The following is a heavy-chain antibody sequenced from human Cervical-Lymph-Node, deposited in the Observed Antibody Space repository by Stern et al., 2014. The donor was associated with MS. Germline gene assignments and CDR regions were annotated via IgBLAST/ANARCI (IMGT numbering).Heavy chain of an antibody. V-gene: IGHV1-2*02. Sequence: QVQLVQSGAEAKAPGASMKVCRASGYIFTDYYLHWVRQAPGQGLEWLGLINPNSGGTNYAQNFQGRVTMTRDTSISTAYMELRWLGYADTAVYYCARGSGTAYDLRGDYWGQGTLVTVSS. D-gene: IGHD3-3*01. CDR3: ARGSGTAYDLRGDY. CDR1: GYIFTDYY. CDR2: INPNSGGT. J-gene: IGHJ4*01.